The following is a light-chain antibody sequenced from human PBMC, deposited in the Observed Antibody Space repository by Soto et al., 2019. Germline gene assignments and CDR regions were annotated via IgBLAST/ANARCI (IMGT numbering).Light chain of an antibody. V-gene: IGKV1D-13*01. CDR2: DAS. CDR3: QQFYKYPLT. Sequence: AIPLTQSPSSLSASVRDRVTITCRASQGISSALAWYQHKPGKAPKLLIYDASSLEIGVPSRFSGSGSGTDFTLTISSLQPEDVAAYYCQQFYKYPLTFGGGTKVEIK. J-gene: IGKJ4*01. CDR1: QGISSA.